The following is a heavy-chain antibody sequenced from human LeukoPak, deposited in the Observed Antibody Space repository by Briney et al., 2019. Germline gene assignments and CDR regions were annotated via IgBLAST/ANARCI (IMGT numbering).Heavy chain of an antibody. CDR1: GFTFSLYS. V-gene: IGHV3-48*01. D-gene: IGHD2-15*01. Sequence: GGSLRLSCAPSGFTFSLYSMNWVRQAPGKGLEWISYISRSSSTIYYADSVKGRFTISRDDARNSLYLQMDSLRAEDTAIYYCARVLGYCSGANCHAPFDYWGQGTLVTVSS. CDR3: ARVLGYCSGANCHAPFDY. J-gene: IGHJ4*02. CDR2: ISRSSSTI.